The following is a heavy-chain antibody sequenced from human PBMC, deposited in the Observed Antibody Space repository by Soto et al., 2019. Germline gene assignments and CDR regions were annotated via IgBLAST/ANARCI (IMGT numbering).Heavy chain of an antibody. Sequence: SVKVSCKASGGTFSSYAISWVRQAPGQGLEWMGGIIPIFGTANYAQKFQGRVTITADESTSTAYMELSSLRSEDTAVYFCARARLARSHFDTWGQGSLVTVSS. CDR1: GGTFSSYA. CDR3: ARARLARSHFDT. CDR2: IIPIFGTA. V-gene: IGHV1-69*13. D-gene: IGHD3-3*02. J-gene: IGHJ4*02.